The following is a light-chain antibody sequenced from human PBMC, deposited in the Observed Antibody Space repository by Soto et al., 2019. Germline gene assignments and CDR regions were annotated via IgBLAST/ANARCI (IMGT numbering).Light chain of an antibody. CDR3: AAWYDSLSGLV. J-gene: IGLJ3*02. CDR1: SSNIGSNY. CDR2: RNN. Sequence: QSVLTQPHSASGTPGQRVTISCSGRSSNIGSNYVYWYQQLPGTAPKLLIYRNNQRPSGVPDRFSGSKSGTSASLAISGLRSEDEADYYCAAWYDSLSGLVFGGGTKLTVL. V-gene: IGLV1-47*01.